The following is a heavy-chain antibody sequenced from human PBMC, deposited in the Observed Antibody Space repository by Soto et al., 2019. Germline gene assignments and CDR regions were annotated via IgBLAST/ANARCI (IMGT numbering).Heavy chain of an antibody. V-gene: IGHV3-30-3*01. CDR1: GFTFSGYA. D-gene: IGHD6-6*01. J-gene: IGHJ1*01. CDR2: ISYDGSNQ. Sequence: QVQLVESGGGVVQPGRSLRLSCAASGFTFSGYAMHWVRQAPGKGLEWVAVISYDGSNQYYADSVKGRLTISRDNSKNTLYLQMSSLRADDTAVYYCARDRPLHDDRHWGQGTLVIVSS. CDR3: ARDRPLHDDRH.